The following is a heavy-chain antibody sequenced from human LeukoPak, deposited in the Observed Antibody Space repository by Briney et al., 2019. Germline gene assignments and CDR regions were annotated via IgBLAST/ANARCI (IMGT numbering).Heavy chain of an antibody. J-gene: IGHJ4*02. CDR2: INTDTGNP. CDR3: ARASCTGGTCPTFIDF. V-gene: IGHV7-4-1*02. CDR1: GYTFTNFD. Sequence: ASVKVSCKASGYTFTNFDINWVRQAPGQGLEWMGWINTDTGNPTYAQGFTGRFVFSLDTSVSTAYLQISSLKAEDTAVYYCARASCTGGTCPTFIDFWGQGTLVTVSS. D-gene: IGHD2-15*01.